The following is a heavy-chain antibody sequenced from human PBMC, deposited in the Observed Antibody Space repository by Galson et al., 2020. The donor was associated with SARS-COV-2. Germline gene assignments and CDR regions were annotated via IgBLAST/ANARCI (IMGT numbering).Heavy chain of an antibody. CDR2: ISHNGSA. V-gene: IGHV4-34*01. CDR1: GGSLSLNY. CDR3: ARGGGSYYTFGTILDH. Sequence: SETLSLTCAVYGGSLSLNYWNWIRQSPEKGLEWIGEISHNGSAYYNPTLESRVTISRDTSRNQFSLKVISVTAADTAVYYCARGGGSYYTFGTILDHWGQGTMVTVSS. J-gene: IGHJ3*01. D-gene: IGHD1-26*01.